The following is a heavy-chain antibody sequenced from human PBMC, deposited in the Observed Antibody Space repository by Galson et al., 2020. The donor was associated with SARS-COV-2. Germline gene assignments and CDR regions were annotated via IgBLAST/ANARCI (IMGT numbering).Heavy chain of an antibody. CDR2: FYYSGNT. CDR1: GGSISSSSFY. D-gene: IGHD3-22*01. V-gene: IGHV4-39*07. Sequence: SETLSLTCTVSGGSISSSSFYWGWIRQPPGKGLEWIGGFYYSGNTYYNPSHKSRVTISVDTSKNQFSLKLTSVTAADTAVYYCARGPAYYYDSSGQYTRPSAHFHHWGQGTLVTVSS. CDR3: ARGPAYYYDSSGQYTRPSAHFHH. J-gene: IGHJ1*01.